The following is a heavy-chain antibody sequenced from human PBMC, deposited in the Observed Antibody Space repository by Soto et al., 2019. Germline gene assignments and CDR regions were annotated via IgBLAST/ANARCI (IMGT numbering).Heavy chain of an antibody. J-gene: IGHJ6*02. CDR1: GGSISSDY. D-gene: IGHD1-1*01. V-gene: IGHV4-59*01. CDR3: VRSLEKKCALPFYSGMDV. CDR2: VYYSGST. Sequence: QVQLQESGPGLVKPSDTLLLTCSVCGGSISSDYWSWVRQTPTKRLELIGFVYYSGSTNYNPSLSNRVTISLETSTKQFSLNVSSVTAAYTAVYYCVRSLEKKCALPFYSGMDVWGQGTTVTVSS.